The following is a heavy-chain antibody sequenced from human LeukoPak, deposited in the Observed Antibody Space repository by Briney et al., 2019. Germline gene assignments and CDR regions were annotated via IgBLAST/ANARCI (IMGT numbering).Heavy chain of an antibody. Sequence: SETLSLTCTVSGYSLSSGYYWGWIRQPPGKGLQWIGSIFHSGNSYYNPSLKSRVTISVDTSKNQFSLKVNSVTAADTAVYYCARVGYNWNLWFDFWGQGTTVTVSS. D-gene: IGHD1-7*01. V-gene: IGHV4-38-2*02. CDR3: ARVGYNWNLWFDF. CDR2: IFHSGNS. CDR1: GYSLSSGYY. J-gene: IGHJ3*01.